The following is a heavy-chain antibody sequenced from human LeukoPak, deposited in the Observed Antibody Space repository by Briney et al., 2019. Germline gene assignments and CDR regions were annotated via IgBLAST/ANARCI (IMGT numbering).Heavy chain of an antibody. CDR2: IYYSGSA. CDR3: ARVLVDSGSYYAGGAFDI. J-gene: IGHJ3*02. CDR1: GGSISSYY. V-gene: IGHV4-59*01. D-gene: IGHD1-26*01. Sequence: KPSETLSLTCAVSGGSISSYYWSWIRQPPGKGLEWMGYIYYSGSANYNPSLKSRVTISVDTSKNQFSLKLSSVTAADTAVYYCARVLVDSGSYYAGGAFDIWGQGTMVTVSS.